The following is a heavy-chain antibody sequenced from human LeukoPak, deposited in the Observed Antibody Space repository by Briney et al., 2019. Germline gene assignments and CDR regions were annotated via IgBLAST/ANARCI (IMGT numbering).Heavy chain of an antibody. D-gene: IGHD3-10*01. CDR1: GYTFTNYA. CDR2: INAGNGNT. J-gene: IGHJ4*02. Sequence: ASVKVSCKASGYTFTNYAVHWVRQAPGQRLEWMGWINAGNGNTEYSQNFQDRVTITRDTSATTAHMELSSLRSEDTAVYYCARGSYFYGSGSFMGSDYWGQGTLVTVSS. CDR3: ARGSYFYGSGSFMGSDY. V-gene: IGHV1-3*01.